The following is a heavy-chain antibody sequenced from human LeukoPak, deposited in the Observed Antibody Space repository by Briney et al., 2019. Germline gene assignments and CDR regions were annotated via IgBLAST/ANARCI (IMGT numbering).Heavy chain of an antibody. Sequence: ASVKVSCKASGYTFTGYYMHWVRQAPGQGLEWMGWINPNSGGTNYAQKFQGGVTMTRDTSISTAYMELSRLRSDDTAVYHCARGAGILEWLPGVYYYGMDVWGQGTTVTVSS. J-gene: IGHJ6*02. D-gene: IGHD3-3*01. V-gene: IGHV1-2*02. CDR1: GYTFTGYY. CDR3: ARGAGILEWLPGVYYYGMDV. CDR2: INPNSGGT.